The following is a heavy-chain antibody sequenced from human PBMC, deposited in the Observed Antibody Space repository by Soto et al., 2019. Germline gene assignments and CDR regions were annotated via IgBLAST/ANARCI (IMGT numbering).Heavy chain of an antibody. CDR1: GFTFSSYC. D-gene: IGHD1-20*01. CDR2: IWYDGSRK. V-gene: IGHV3-33*01. J-gene: IGHJ4*02. Sequence: PGGSLRLSCAASGFTFSSYCMHWVRQAPGKGLEWVAVIWYDGSRKFYADSVKGRFTISRDNSKNTLYLQMNSLRADDTAVYYCARDQLDGIKPRETRYFDYWGQGTLVTVSS. CDR3: ARDQLDGIKPRETRYFDY.